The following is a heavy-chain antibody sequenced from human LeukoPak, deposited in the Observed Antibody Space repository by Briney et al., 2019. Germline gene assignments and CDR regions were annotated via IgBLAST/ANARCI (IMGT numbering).Heavy chain of an antibody. J-gene: IGHJ5*02. CDR2: INHSGST. CDR1: GGSISGYY. V-gene: IGHV4-34*01. Sequence: SETLSLTCSVSGGSISGYYWSWIRQPPGKGLEWIGEINHSGSTNYNPSLKSRVTISVDTSKNQFSLKLSSVTAADTAVYYCARGSRAVVEPAAMVRANWFDPWGQGTLVTVSS. D-gene: IGHD2-2*01. CDR3: ARGSRAVVEPAAMVRANWFDP.